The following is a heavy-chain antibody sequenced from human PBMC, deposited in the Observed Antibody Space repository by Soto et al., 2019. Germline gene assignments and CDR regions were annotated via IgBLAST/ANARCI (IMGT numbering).Heavy chain of an antibody. CDR3: AREEGLLNSFDP. CDR2: ISSSSSTI. Sequence: EVQLVESGGGLVQPGGSLRLSCAASGFTFSSYSMNWVRQAPGKGLEWVSYISSSSSTIYYADSVKGRFTISRDNAKKPLYLQMNTLRAEDTAVYYCAREEGLLNSFDPWGQGTLVTVSS. V-gene: IGHV3-48*01. CDR1: GFTFSSYS. J-gene: IGHJ5*02.